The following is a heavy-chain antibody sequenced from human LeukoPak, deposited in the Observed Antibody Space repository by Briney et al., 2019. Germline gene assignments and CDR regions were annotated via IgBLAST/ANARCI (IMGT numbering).Heavy chain of an antibody. CDR1: GFTFNTYS. J-gene: IGHJ4*02. CDR3: ARGARSGWYGPDN. D-gene: IGHD6-19*01. Sequence: GGSLRLSCAASGFTFNTYSMNWVRQAPGKGLEWVSCICSTSSYIYYADSVKGRFTISRDNAKNSLYLQMNSLRVEDTAVYYCARGARSGWYGPDNWGQGTLAIVSS. CDR2: ICSTSSYI. V-gene: IGHV3-21*01.